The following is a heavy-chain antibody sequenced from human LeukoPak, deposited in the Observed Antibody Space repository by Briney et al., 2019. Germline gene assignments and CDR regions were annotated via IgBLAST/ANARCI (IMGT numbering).Heavy chain of an antibody. CDR2: ISAYNGNT. J-gene: IGHJ6*02. V-gene: IGHV1-18*01. CDR1: GYTFTSYG. CDR3: ARDGYCSSTSCYFYYYGMDV. Sequence: ASVTVSCKASGYTFTSYGISWVRQAPGQGLEWMGWISAYNGNTNYAQKLQGRVTMTTDTSTSTAYMELRSLRSDDTAVYYCARDGYCSSTSCYFYYYGMDVWGQGTTVTVSS. D-gene: IGHD2-2*03.